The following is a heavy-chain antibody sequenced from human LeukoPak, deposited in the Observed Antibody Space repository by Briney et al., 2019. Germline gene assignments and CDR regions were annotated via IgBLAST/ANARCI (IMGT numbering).Heavy chain of an antibody. J-gene: IGHJ5*02. CDR3: TTDLGSGIAVAGTDWFDP. Sequence: PGGSLRLSCAASGFTFSNAWMSWVRQAPGKGLEWVGRIKSKTDGGTTDYAAPVKGRFTISRDDSKNTLYLQMNSLKTEDTAVYYCTTDLGSGIAVAGTDWFDPWGQGTLVTVSS. D-gene: IGHD6-19*01. CDR1: GFTFSNAW. CDR2: IKSKTDGGTT. V-gene: IGHV3-15*01.